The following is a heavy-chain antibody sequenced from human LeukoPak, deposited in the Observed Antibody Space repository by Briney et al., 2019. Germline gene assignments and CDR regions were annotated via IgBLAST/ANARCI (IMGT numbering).Heavy chain of an antibody. CDR1: GYTFTTQA. CDR2: IHTNTGNP. Sequence: ASVKVSCKASGYTFTTQAINWVRQAPGQQGLEWMGWIHTNTGNPTYAQDFTGRFLFSLDTSVNTAYLHISGLKVEDTGLYYCTIGSYWGQGTLVTVSS. J-gene: IGHJ4*02. D-gene: IGHD1-26*01. V-gene: IGHV7-4-1*02. CDR3: TIGSY.